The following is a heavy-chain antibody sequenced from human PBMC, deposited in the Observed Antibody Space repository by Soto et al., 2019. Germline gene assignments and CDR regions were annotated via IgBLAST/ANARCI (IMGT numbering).Heavy chain of an antibody. CDR2: ISYDGSNK. D-gene: IGHD6-19*01. J-gene: IGHJ6*02. CDR3: AKDLHRSEQWLVRSNYYYYYGMDV. CDR1: GFTFSSYG. Sequence: QVQLVESGGGVVQPGRSLRLSCAASGFTFSSYGMHWVRQAPGKGLEWVAVISYDGSNKYYADSVKGRFTISRDNSKNTLYLQMNSLRAEDTAVYYCAKDLHRSEQWLVRSNYYYYYGMDVWGQGTTVTVSS. V-gene: IGHV3-30*18.